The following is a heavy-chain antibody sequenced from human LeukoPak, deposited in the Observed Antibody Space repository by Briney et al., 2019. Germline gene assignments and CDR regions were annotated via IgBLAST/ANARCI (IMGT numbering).Heavy chain of an antibody. V-gene: IGHV3-48*01. D-gene: IGHD3-10*01. J-gene: IGHJ4*02. CDR1: GFTFSSYN. CDR3: AREGYYGSGDY. CDR2: ISSSSNTI. Sequence: GGSLRLSCAASGFTFSSYNMNWVRQAPGKGLEWVSYISSSSNTIYYADSVKGRFTISRDNAKKSLYLQMSSLRAEDTAVYYCAREGYYGSGDYWGQGTLVTVSS.